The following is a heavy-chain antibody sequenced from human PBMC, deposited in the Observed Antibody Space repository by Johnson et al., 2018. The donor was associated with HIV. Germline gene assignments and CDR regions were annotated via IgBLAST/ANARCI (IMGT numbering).Heavy chain of an antibody. CDR3: SGDSSGYYYYDAFDI. Sequence: VQLVESGGGLIQPRGSLRLSCAASGFTVSSNYMSWVRQAPGKGLEWVSVIYSGGSTYYADSVKGRFTISRDNSKNTLYLQMNSLRAEDTAVYYCSGDSSGYYYYDAFDIWGQGTMVTVSS. V-gene: IGHV3-53*01. J-gene: IGHJ3*02. D-gene: IGHD3-22*01. CDR1: GFTVSSNY. CDR2: IYSGGST.